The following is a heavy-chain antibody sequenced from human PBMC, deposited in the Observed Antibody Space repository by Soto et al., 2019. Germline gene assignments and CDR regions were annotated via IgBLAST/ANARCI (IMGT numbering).Heavy chain of an antibody. V-gene: IGHV4-59*01. Sequence: SETLSLTCTVSGGSISSYYWSWIRQPPGKGLEWIGYIYYSGSTNYNPSLKSRVTISVDTSKNQFSLKLSSVTAADTAVYYCARVGFLEWLPISPARYYYMDVWGKGTTVTVSS. CDR1: GGSISSYY. CDR2: IYYSGST. J-gene: IGHJ6*03. D-gene: IGHD3-3*01. CDR3: ARVGFLEWLPISPARYYYMDV.